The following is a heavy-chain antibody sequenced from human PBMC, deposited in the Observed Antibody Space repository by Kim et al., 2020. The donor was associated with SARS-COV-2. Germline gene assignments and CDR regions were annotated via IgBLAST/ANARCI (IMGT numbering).Heavy chain of an antibody. J-gene: IGHJ4*02. CDR1: GFTFSSYW. V-gene: IGHV3-74*01. Sequence: GGSLRLSCAASGFTFSSYWMHWVRQAPGKGLVWVSRINSDGSSTSYADSVKGRFTISRDNAKNTLYLQMNSLRAEDTAVYYCARGADYGDYVPAYYFDYWGQGTLVTVSS. CDR3: ARGADYGDYVPAYYFDY. D-gene: IGHD4-17*01. CDR2: INSDGSST.